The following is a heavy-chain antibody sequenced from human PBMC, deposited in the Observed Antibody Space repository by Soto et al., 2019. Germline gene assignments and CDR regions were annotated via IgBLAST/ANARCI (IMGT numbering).Heavy chain of an antibody. D-gene: IGHD1-26*01. J-gene: IGHJ5*02. Sequence: EVQLLQSGGDLVQPGGSRRVSCVASGFSFSNFAMSWVGQAPGKGLEWVSGIRGSGAESHYADSVRGRFTISRDNSKNTVYLEMHSLNVGDTAVYFCARSEGADGVVWFDTWGQGTLVTVSS. CDR2: IRGSGAES. V-gene: IGHV3-23*01. CDR3: ARSEGADGVVWFDT. CDR1: GFSFSNFA.